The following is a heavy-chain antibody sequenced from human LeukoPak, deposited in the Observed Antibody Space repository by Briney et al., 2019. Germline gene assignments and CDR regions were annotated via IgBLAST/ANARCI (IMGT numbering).Heavy chain of an antibody. Sequence: GGSLRLSCAASGFAFGGYAMSWVRQAPGKGLEWVSAISGSGGSTYYADSVKGRFTISRDNSKNTLYLQMNSLRAEDTAVYYCAKDQGSSWYRAFDYWGQGTLVTVSS. CDR1: GFAFGGYA. CDR2: ISGSGGST. D-gene: IGHD6-13*01. V-gene: IGHV3-23*01. CDR3: AKDQGSSWYRAFDY. J-gene: IGHJ4*02.